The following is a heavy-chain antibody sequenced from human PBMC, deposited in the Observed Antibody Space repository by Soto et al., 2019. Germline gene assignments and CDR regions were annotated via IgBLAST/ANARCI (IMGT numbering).Heavy chain of an antibody. Sequence: QVQLVQSGAEVKKPGASVKVSCKASGYTFTGYYMHWVRQAPGQGLEWMGWINPNSGGTNYAQKFQGRVTMTRDTSISTAYMELSRLRSDDTAVYYCAVAITGTTSWIYYYYGMDVWGQGTTVTVSS. CDR1: GYTFTGYY. CDR2: INPNSGGT. D-gene: IGHD1-7*01. V-gene: IGHV1-2*02. CDR3: AVAITGTTSWIYYYYGMDV. J-gene: IGHJ6*02.